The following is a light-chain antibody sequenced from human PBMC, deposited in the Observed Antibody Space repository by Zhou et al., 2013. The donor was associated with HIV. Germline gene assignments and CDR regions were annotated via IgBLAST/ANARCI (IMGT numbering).Light chain of an antibody. V-gene: IGKV3-20*01. Sequence: EIVLTQSPGTLSLSPGEGATLSCRASHTISANYLAWYQQKPGQAPRLLVYGASTRATGIPDRFTGSGSGTDFTLTISRLEPEDFALYYCQQYGSSPPSTFGQGTKVEIK. CDR2: GAS. CDR3: QQYGSSPPST. CDR1: HTISANY. J-gene: IGKJ1*01.